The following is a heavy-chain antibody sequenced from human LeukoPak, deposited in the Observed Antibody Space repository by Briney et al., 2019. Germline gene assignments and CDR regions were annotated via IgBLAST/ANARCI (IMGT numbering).Heavy chain of an antibody. CDR2: INHSGNT. Sequence: PSETLSLTCAVYGGSFSGFYSSCVPHPPGKGLEWIGEINHSGNTNYNPYLTSRVTKSVDTSKNQISLKLSSVTAADTAVYYCARGSGAYVDGSGPRPPRYFQHWGQGNLVTVSS. D-gene: IGHD3-10*01. CDR3: ARGSGAYVDGSGPRPPRYFQH. CDR1: GGSFSGFY. J-gene: IGHJ1*01. V-gene: IGHV4-34*01.